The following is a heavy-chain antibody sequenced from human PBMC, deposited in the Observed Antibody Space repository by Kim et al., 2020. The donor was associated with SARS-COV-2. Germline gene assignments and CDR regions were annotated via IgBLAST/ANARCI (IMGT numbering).Heavy chain of an antibody. Sequence: SETLSLTCAVYGGSFSGYYWSWIRQPPGKGLEWIGEINNSGSTNYNPSLKSRVTISVDTSKNQFSLKLSSVTAADTAVYYCARGPRLSGYFRFIDYWGQGTLVTVSS. CDR1: GGSFSGYY. D-gene: IGHD3-22*01. CDR3: ARGPRLSGYFRFIDY. CDR2: INNSGST. J-gene: IGHJ4*02. V-gene: IGHV4-34*01.